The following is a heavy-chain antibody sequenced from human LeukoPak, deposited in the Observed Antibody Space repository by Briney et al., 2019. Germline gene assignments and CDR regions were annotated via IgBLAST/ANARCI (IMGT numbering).Heavy chain of an antibody. CDR2: IYRGGAT. D-gene: IGHD3-10*01. CDR1: GFTVSSDY. V-gene: IGHV3-53*01. CDR3: ARDSKSLWFGDQGALDI. Sequence: PGGSLRLSCAASGFTVSSDYMSWVRQAPGKGLEGVSVIYRGGATYYADSVKGRFTISRDISKNTLYLQMNSLRAEDTAVYYCARDSKSLWFGDQGALDIWGQGTMVTVSS. J-gene: IGHJ3*02.